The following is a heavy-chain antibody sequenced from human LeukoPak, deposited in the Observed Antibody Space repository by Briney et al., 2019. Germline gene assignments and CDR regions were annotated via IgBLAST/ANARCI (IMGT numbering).Heavy chain of an antibody. J-gene: IGHJ4*02. CDR1: GYTFTGYY. D-gene: IGHD1-7*01. Sequence: ASVKVSCKASGYTFTGYYMHWVRQAPGQGLEWMGWINPNSGGTNYAQKFQGRVTMTRDTSISTAYMELSRLRSDDTAVYYCARNFHPTSETLFDYWGQGTLVTVSS. V-gene: IGHV1-2*02. CDR2: INPNSGGT. CDR3: ARNFHPTSETLFDY.